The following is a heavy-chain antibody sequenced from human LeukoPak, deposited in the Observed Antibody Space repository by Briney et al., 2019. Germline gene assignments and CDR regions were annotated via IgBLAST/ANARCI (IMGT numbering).Heavy chain of an antibody. CDR3: ARGLYCGDDCHLATNYLDY. D-gene: IGHD2-21*01. Sequence: GGSLRLSCAASGFTFSSYGMHWVRQAPGKGLEWVAFIRYDGSNKYYADSVKGRFTISRDNSKNTLYLQMNSLRAEDTAVYYCARGLYCGDDCHLATNYLDYWGQGTLVTVSS. V-gene: IGHV3-30*02. J-gene: IGHJ4*02. CDR1: GFTFSSYG. CDR2: IRYDGSNK.